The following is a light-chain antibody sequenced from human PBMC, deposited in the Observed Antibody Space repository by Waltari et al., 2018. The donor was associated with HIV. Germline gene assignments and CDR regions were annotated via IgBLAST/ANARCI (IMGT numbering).Light chain of an antibody. CDR2: NAS. Sequence: EIVLTQSPGTLSLSPGERATLSCRASQSVSSNYLSWYQQKPGQAPRLLIYNASRRATGIPDRFSGSGSGTDFALTISRLEPEDFAVYYCQHYAISPPMYTFGQGTKLEIK. CDR3: QHYAISPPMYT. V-gene: IGKV3-20*01. J-gene: IGKJ2*01. CDR1: QSVSSNY.